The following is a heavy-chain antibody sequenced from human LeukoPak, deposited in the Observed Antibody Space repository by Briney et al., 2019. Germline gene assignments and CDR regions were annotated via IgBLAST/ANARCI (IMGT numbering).Heavy chain of an antibody. D-gene: IGHD5-18*01. J-gene: IGHJ4*02. CDR3: ARDRRDTSMVWDY. Sequence: SETLSLTCTVSGSSMSDYYWSWIRQPPGKGLEWIGCIYYSGNTNYNPSLKSRVTISVDTSKNQFSLKMRSVTAADTAVYYCARDRRDTSMVWDYWGQGTLVTVSS. V-gene: IGHV4-59*01. CDR2: IYYSGNT. CDR1: GSSMSDYY.